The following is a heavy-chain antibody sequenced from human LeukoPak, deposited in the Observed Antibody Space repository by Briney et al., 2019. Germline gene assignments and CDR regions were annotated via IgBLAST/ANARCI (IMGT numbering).Heavy chain of an antibody. V-gene: IGHV6-1*01. J-gene: IGHJ4*02. CDR2: TYYRSKWYN. CDR1: GDSLSSNNTA. Sequence: SQTLSLTSAISGDSLSSNNTASNWVRQSPSSCLELLGRTYYRSKWYNDYARSLTSRIIVNPDTSRNQFSLQLTAVTPEDTAVYFCARGGGYSFDFWGQGTLVTVSS. D-gene: IGHD1-26*01. CDR3: ARGGGYSFDF.